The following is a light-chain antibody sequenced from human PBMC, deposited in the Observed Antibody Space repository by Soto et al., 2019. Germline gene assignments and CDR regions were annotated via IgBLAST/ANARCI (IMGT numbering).Light chain of an antibody. V-gene: IGKV1-39*01. Sequence: DIQVTQSPSSLSASVGDRVTITCRASQNIDNFLNWYHQKPGKAPKLLIYDASNLYSGVPSRFSGSGSGTEFTLTISSLQPEDFATYYCQQSYITPRTFGQGTKVDIK. CDR3: QQSYITPRT. J-gene: IGKJ1*01. CDR1: QNIDNF. CDR2: DAS.